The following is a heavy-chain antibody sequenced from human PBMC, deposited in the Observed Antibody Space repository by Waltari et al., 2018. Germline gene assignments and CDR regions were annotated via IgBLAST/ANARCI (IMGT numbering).Heavy chain of an antibody. J-gene: IGHJ5*02. CDR1: GYPFTSYA. CDR3: ARDRSGYDHGNWFDP. CDR2: INAGNGNT. D-gene: IGHD5-12*01. Sequence: QVQLVQSGAEVKKPGASVKVSCKASGYPFTSYAMHWLPQAPGQRLEWMGWINAGNGNTKYSQKFQGRVTITRDTSASTAYMELSSLRSEDTAVYYCARDRSGYDHGNWFDPWGQGTLVTVSS. V-gene: IGHV1-3*01.